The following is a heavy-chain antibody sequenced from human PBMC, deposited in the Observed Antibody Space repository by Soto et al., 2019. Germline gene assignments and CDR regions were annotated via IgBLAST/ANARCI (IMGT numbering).Heavy chain of an antibody. CDR2: ISSSSSYI. CDR1: GFTFSSYS. Sequence: GGSLRLSCAASGFTFSSYSMNWVRQAPGKGLEWVSSISSSSSYIYYADSVKGRFTISRDNAKNSLYLQMNSLRAEDTAVYYCAREPSYYGSGSYPRRNWFDPWGQGTLVTVSS. J-gene: IGHJ5*02. D-gene: IGHD3-10*01. CDR3: AREPSYYGSGSYPRRNWFDP. V-gene: IGHV3-21*01.